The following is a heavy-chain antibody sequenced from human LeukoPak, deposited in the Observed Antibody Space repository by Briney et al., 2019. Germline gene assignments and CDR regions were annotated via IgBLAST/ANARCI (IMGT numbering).Heavy chain of an antibody. J-gene: IGHJ3*02. CDR2: INPSGSST. Sequence: ASVKVSCKASGYTFTSYYMHWVRQAPGQGLEWMGIINPSGSSTSYAQKFQGRVTMTKDMSASIVYMELSSLRSEDTAVYYCATDKRFYYDSSVYRQDAFDIWGQGTMVTVSS. D-gene: IGHD3-22*01. CDR3: ATDKRFYYDSSVYRQDAFDI. V-gene: IGHV1-46*01. CDR1: GYTFTSYY.